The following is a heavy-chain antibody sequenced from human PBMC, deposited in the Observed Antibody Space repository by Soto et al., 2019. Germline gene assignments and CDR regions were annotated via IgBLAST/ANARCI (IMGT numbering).Heavy chain of an antibody. D-gene: IGHD6-13*01. J-gene: IGHJ4*02. Sequence: QVQLQESGPGLVKPSETLSLTCTVSGGSISSYYWSWIRQPPGKGLEWIGYIYYSGSTNYNPSLKSRVTISVDTSKNQFSLKLSSVTAADTAVYYCARHSAHGYSSSWYVYYFDYWGQGTLVTVSS. CDR1: GGSISSYY. CDR3: ARHSAHGYSSSWYVYYFDY. CDR2: IYYSGST. V-gene: IGHV4-59*08.